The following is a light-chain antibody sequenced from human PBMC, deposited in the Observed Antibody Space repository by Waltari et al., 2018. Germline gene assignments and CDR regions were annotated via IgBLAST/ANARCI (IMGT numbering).Light chain of an antibody. Sequence: DIQMTQSPSTLSASVGDRVTITCRASQSMSSWLAWYQQKPGKAPKLLIYKASTLESGVPSRFSGSGSGTAFTLTISSLQPDDFATYYCQQYNNYGWTFGQGTKVEIK. CDR2: KAS. CDR3: QQYNNYGWT. CDR1: QSMSSW. V-gene: IGKV1-5*03. J-gene: IGKJ1*01.